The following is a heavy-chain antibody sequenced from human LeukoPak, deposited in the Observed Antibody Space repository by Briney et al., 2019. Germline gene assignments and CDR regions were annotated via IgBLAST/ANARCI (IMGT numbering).Heavy chain of an antibody. CDR3: ARGEYDFWSGFGDLDYGMDV. V-gene: IGHV4-61*08. CDR1: GGSISSGGYY. D-gene: IGHD3-3*01. Sequence: SETLSLTCTVSGGSISSGGYYWSWIRQPPGKGLEWIGYIYYSGSTNYNPSLKSRVTISVDTSKNQFSLKLSSVTAADTAVYYCARGEYDFWSGFGDLDYGMDVWGQGTTVTVSS. CDR2: IYYSGST. J-gene: IGHJ6*02.